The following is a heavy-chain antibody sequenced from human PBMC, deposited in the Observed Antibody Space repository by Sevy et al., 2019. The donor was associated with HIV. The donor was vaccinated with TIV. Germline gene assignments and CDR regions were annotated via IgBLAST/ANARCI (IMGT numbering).Heavy chain of an antibody. CDR1: GFTFSSYA. CDR2: ISYDGSNK. J-gene: IGHJ3*02. V-gene: IGHV3-30-3*01. CDR3: ARVPICPNYYHSSGDGADAFDI. Sequence: GGCLRLSCAASGFTFSSYAMHWVRQAPGKGLEWMAVISYDGSNKYYADSVKCRFTISRDNSKNTLYLQMNSLRAEDTAVYYCARVPICPNYYHSSGDGADAFDIWGQGTMVTVSS. D-gene: IGHD3-22*01.